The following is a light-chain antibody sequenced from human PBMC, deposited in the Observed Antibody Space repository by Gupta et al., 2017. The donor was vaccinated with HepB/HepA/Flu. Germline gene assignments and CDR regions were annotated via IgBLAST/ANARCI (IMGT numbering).Light chain of an antibody. CDR3: QQFYSFPWM. J-gene: IGKJ1*01. Sequence: DIVMTQFPDSLAVSLGERPTINCKSRQSVLYSSNNNNYVAWYQKKPGQPPNLLISWASTWESGVPDRFSGSGSGTDFTLTISSLQAEDVAVYYCQQFYSFPWMFGQGTKVEVK. V-gene: IGKV4-1*01. CDR1: QSVLYSSNNNNY. CDR2: WAS.